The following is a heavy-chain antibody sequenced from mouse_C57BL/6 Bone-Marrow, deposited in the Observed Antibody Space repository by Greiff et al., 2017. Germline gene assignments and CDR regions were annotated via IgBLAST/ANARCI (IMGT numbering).Heavy chain of an antibody. V-gene: IGHV1-54*01. D-gene: IGHD4-1*01. Sequence: QVQLQQSGAELVRPGTSVKVSCKASGYAFTNYLIEWVKQRPGQGLEWIGVINPGSGGTNYNEKFKGKATLTADKSSSTAYMQLSSLTSEDSAVYFCARRDWDVVDYWGQGNTLTVSS. CDR3: ARRDWDVVDY. J-gene: IGHJ2*01. CDR2: INPGSGGT. CDR1: GYAFTNYL.